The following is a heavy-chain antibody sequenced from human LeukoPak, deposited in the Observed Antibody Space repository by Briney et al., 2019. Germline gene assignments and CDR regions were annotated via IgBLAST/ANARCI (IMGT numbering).Heavy chain of an antibody. CDR2: INHSGST. Sequence: SETLSLTCAVYGGSFSGYYWSWIRQPPGKGLEWIGEINHSGSTNYNPSLKSRVTISVDTSKNQFSLKLSSVTAADTAVYYCARQSQHSGYQAPGYWGQGTLVTVSS. D-gene: IGHD5-12*01. CDR1: GGSFSGYY. V-gene: IGHV4-34*01. CDR3: ARQSQHSGYQAPGY. J-gene: IGHJ4*02.